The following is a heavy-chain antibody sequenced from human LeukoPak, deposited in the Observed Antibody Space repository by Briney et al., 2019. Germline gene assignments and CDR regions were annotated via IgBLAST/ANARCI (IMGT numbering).Heavy chain of an antibody. Sequence: SETLSLSCTVSGGSISSYFWSWIRQPPGKGLEWIGYIYYSGSTNYNPSLKSRVTISVDTSKNQFSLRLSSVTAADTAVYYCARGAGNFDYWGQGTLVTVSS. D-gene: IGHD1-1*01. V-gene: IGHV4-59*01. CDR2: IYYSGST. CDR3: ARGAGNFDY. J-gene: IGHJ4*02. CDR1: GGSISSYF.